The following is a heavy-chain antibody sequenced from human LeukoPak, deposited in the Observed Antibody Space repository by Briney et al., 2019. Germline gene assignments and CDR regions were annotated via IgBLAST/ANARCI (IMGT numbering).Heavy chain of an antibody. D-gene: IGHD3-16*02. J-gene: IGHJ3*02. Sequence: GGSLRLSCVASGFTFSGYAMSWVRQAPGKGLEWVSTISSGTGSTYYADSVKGRFTISRDNSRNTLYLQMNSLRAEDTAVYYCAKSYDYVWGSYRLHAFDIWGQGTMVTVSS. CDR3: AKSYDYVWGSYRLHAFDI. V-gene: IGHV3-23*01. CDR1: GFTFSGYA. CDR2: ISSGTGST.